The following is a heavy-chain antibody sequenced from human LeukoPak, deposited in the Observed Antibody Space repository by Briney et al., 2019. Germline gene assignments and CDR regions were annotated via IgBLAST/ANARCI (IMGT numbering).Heavy chain of an antibody. Sequence: GGSLRLSCAASGFTFSSYEMNWVRQAPGKGLEWVSYISSSGSTIYYADSVKGRFTISRDNAENTLYLQMNSLRAEDTAVYYCARDPGYYYDSSGLLDWGQGTLVTVSS. CDR3: ARDPGYYYDSSGLLD. CDR1: GFTFSSYE. D-gene: IGHD3-22*01. CDR2: ISSSGSTI. J-gene: IGHJ4*02. V-gene: IGHV3-48*03.